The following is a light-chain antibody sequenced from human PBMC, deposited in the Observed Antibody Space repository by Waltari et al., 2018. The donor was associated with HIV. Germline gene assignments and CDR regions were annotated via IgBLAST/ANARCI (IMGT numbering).Light chain of an antibody. CDR3: QQLHVSPFS. J-gene: IGKJ3*01. CDR2: AAS. Sequence: DIYFTLFPLLLPAPERNRVIVSCQASLGISNSLAWYQQKPGRPPKLLIYAASTLQTGVPSRFSGSGSETAFALTISGLQTEDFATYYCQQLHVSPFSFGPGTTVD. V-gene: IGKV1-9*01. CDR1: LGISNS.